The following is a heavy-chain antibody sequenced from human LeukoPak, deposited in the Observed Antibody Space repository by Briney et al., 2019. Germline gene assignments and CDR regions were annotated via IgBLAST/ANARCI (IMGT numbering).Heavy chain of an antibody. CDR2: ISSSSSYI. CDR3: ARSQSPRITMVRGVTWDY. J-gene: IGHJ4*02. D-gene: IGHD3-10*01. V-gene: IGHV3-21*01. CDR1: GFTFSSYS. Sequence: PGGSLRLSCAASGFTFSSYSMNWVRQAPGKGLEWVSSISSSSSYIYYADSVKGRFTISRDNAKNSLYLQMNSLRAEYTAVYYCARSQSPRITMVRGVTWDYWGQGTLVTVSS.